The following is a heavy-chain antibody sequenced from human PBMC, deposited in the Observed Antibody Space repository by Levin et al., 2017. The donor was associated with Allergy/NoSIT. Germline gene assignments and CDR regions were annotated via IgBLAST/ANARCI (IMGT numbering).Heavy chain of an antibody. J-gene: IGHJ3*02. D-gene: IGHD6-19*01. CDR2: ISHDGFST. CDR3: ARGVYSSGRCDVLDM. CDR1: GFT. Sequence: PGGSLRLSCTTPGFTVHCVRQAPGKGLEWVAAISHDGFSTYYEDSMKGRFTVSRDDSKNTVWLQMNSLRVDDTAVYHCARGVYSSGRCDVLDMWGQGTMVTVSS. V-gene: IGHV3-30*03.